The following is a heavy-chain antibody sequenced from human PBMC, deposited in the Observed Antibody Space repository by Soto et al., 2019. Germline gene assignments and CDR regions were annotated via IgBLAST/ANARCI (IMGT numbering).Heavy chain of an antibody. V-gene: IGHV4-59*01. D-gene: IGHD5-18*01. CDR2: IYYSGST. CDR1: GGSISSYY. J-gene: IGHJ6*02. CDR3: ARDGRGYSYGYYYYYGMDV. Sequence: LSLTCTVSGGSISSYYWSWIRQPPGKGLEWIGYIYYSGSTNYNPSLKSRVTISVDTSKNQFSLKLSSVTAADTAVYYCARDGRGYSYGYYYYYGMDVWGQGTTVTVSS.